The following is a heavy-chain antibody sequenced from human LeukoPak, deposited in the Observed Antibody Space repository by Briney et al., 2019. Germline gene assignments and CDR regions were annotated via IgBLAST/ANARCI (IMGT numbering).Heavy chain of an antibody. D-gene: IGHD3-22*01. V-gene: IGHV3-48*01. J-gene: IGHJ6*03. CDR2: ISSSSSTI. CDR1: GLTFSSYS. CDR3: AKTTGTMIVRHYMDV. Sequence: GGSLRLSCAASGLTFSSYSMNWVRQAPGKGLEWVSYISSSSSTIYYADSVKGRFTISRDNSKNTLYLQMDSLRAEDTAVYYCAKTTGTMIVRHYMDVWGKGTTVTISS.